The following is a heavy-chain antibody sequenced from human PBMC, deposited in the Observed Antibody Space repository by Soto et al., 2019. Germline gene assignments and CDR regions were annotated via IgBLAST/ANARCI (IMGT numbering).Heavy chain of an antibody. Sequence: QVQLVQSGAEVKKPGSSVRVSCKSSGGTLGTSAINWVRQAPGQGLEWMGIFIPIFGTLKPAHMLQGRVTFTADEPTSTAYMELSSLTSEDTAIYCFAVSPRADVGALDFWGQGTLVTVSS. CDR2: FIPIFGTL. CDR3: AVSPRADVGALDF. V-gene: IGHV1-69*18. J-gene: IGHJ4*02. D-gene: IGHD1-26*01. CDR1: GGTLGTSA.